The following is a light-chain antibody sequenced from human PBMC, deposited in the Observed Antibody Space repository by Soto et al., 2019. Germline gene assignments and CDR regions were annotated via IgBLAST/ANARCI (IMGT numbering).Light chain of an antibody. Sequence: QAVLTQPASVSGSPGQSVTISCTGTSSDVGNYNHVSWYQQHPGKAPKLMIYEATQRPSGVSNRFSASKSGNTASLTISGLQTDDEADYYCCLYVGATTYVFGTGTKLTVL. CDR3: CLYVGATTYV. J-gene: IGLJ1*01. CDR1: SSDVGNYNH. CDR2: EAT. V-gene: IGLV2-23*01.